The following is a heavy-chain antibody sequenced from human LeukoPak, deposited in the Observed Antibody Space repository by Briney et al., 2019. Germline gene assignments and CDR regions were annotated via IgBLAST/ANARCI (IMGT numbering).Heavy chain of an antibody. CDR1: GYTFTSYY. CDR3: ARGHAAYCGGDCYPLDY. Sequence: ASVKVSCKASGYTFTSYYMHWVRQAPGQGLEWMGIINPSGGSTSYAQKFQGRVTMTRDTSTSTVYMELSSLRSEDTAVYYCARGHAAYCGGDCYPLDYWGQGTLVTVSS. D-gene: IGHD2-21*02. V-gene: IGHV1-46*01. CDR2: INPSGGST. J-gene: IGHJ4*02.